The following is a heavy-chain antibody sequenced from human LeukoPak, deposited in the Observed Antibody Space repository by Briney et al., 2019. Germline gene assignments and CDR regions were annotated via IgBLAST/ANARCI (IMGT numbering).Heavy chain of an antibody. CDR1: GFTFSDYY. J-gene: IGHJ4*02. V-gene: IGHV3-11*04. CDR3: ARSARLMKGVVEVTALDD. Sequence: PGGSLRLSCAASGFTFSDYYMSWIRQAPGKGLEWVSYISSSGSTIYYADSVKGRFTISRDNGKNSLYLHMNSLRAEDTAVYYCARSARLMKGVVEVTALDDWGQGTLVTVSS. CDR2: ISSSGSTI. D-gene: IGHD3-3*01.